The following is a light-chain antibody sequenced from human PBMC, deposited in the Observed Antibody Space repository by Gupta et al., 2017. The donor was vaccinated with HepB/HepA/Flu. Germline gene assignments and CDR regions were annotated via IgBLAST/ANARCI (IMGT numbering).Light chain of an antibody. J-gene: IGLJ1*01. V-gene: IGLV2-14*03. CDR3: SSDTSTSTCV. Sequence: HSALTQPASVSGSPGQSITISCTGTSSDDGGHNYVSWYQQHPGKAPKLIIYDVSNRPSGVSRRFSGSNSGNTASLTISGLQAEDAADYYCSSDTSTSTCVFGPGTKVTVL. CDR1: SSDDGGHNY. CDR2: DVS.